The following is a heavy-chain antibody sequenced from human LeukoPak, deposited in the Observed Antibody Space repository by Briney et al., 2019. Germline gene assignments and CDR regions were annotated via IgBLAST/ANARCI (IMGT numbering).Heavy chain of an antibody. CDR1: GYTFTSYG. Sequence: GASVKVSCKASGYTFTSYGINWVRQAPGQGLEWMGWISGHNGHTNYVQKMQGGVTMTTDTSTNTAYMELRNLTSDDTAVYYCARGPGIAVAGVFDYWRQGSLATVSS. V-gene: IGHV1-18*04. D-gene: IGHD6-19*01. CDR3: ARGPGIAVAGVFDY. J-gene: IGHJ4*02. CDR2: ISGHNGHT.